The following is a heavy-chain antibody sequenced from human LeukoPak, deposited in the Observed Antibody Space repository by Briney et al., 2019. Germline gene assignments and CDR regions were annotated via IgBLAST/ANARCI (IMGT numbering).Heavy chain of an antibody. CDR1: GFTFSNYA. J-gene: IGHJ4*02. V-gene: IGHV3-23*01. CDR2: IIGSGDST. D-gene: IGHD6-19*01. CDR3: AKGFVTGTIGLDY. Sequence: GGSLRLSCAASGFTFSNYAMTWVRQAPGKGLEWVSLIIGSGDSTYYADSVKGRFTISRDNSKNTLCLQMNSLRAEDTAVYYCAKGFVTGTIGLDYWGQGTLVTVSS.